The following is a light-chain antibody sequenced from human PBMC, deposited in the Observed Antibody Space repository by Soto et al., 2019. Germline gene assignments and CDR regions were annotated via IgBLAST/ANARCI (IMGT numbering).Light chain of an antibody. CDR1: QSVRRY. CDR2: DAS. V-gene: IGKV3-11*01. CDR3: QQRSNWPPVT. Sequence: EIMLTQSPATLSLSPGERATLSCRASQSVRRYLAWYQQKPGQAPRLLIYDASNRATGIPARFSGSGSRTDFTLTISSLEPEDFAIYYCQQRSNWPPVTFGGGTKVEIK. J-gene: IGKJ4*01.